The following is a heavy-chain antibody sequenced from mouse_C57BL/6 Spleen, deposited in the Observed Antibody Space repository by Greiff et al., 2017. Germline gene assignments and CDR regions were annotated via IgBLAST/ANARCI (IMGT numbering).Heavy chain of an antibody. CDR2: IDPSDSYT. J-gene: IGHJ3*01. CDR3: ARLFGPFAY. CDR1: GYTFTSYW. Sequence: QVQLQQPGAELVMPGASVKLSCKASGYTFTSYWMHWVKQRPGQGLEWIGEIDPSDSYTNYNQKFKGKSTLTVYKSSSTAYMQLSSLTSEDSAVYYCARLFGPFAYWGQGTLVTVSA. V-gene: IGHV1-69*01. D-gene: IGHD1-1*01.